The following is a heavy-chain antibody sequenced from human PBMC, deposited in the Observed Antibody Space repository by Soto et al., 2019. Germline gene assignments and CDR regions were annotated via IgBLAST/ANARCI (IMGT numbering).Heavy chain of an antibody. D-gene: IGHD3-3*01. J-gene: IGHJ6*03. CDR2: ISGSGGST. CDR1: GFTFSSYA. Sequence: EVQLLESGGGLVQPGGSLRLSCAASGFTFSSYAMSWVRQAPGKGLEWVSAISGSGGSTYYADSVKGRFTISRDNSKKTLYLQMNSLRAEDTAVYYCAKCYDDYYYYMDVWGKGTTVTVSS. V-gene: IGHV3-23*01. CDR3: AKCYDDYYYYMDV.